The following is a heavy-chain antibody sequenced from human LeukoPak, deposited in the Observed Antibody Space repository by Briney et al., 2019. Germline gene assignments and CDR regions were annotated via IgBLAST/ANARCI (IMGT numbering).Heavy chain of an antibody. J-gene: IGHJ3*02. V-gene: IGHV1-3*01. Sequence: ASVKVSCKASGYTFTSYAMHWVRQAPGQRLEWMGWINAGNGNTKYSQKFQGRVTITRDTSASTAYMELSSLRSEDTAVYYCASGRAEMSRITIFGVVDAFDIWGQGTMVTVSS. D-gene: IGHD3-3*01. CDR3: ASGRAEMSRITIFGVVDAFDI. CDR1: GYTFTSYA. CDR2: INAGNGNT.